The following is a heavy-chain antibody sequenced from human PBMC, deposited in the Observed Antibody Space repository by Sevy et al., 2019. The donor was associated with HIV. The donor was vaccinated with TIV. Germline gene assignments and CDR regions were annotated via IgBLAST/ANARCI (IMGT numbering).Heavy chain of an antibody. D-gene: IGHD6-6*01. Sequence: SETLSLTCTVSGGSISSGGYYWSWIRQHPGKGLEWIGYIYYSGSTYYNPSLKSRVTISVDTSKNQFCLKLSSVTAADRAVYYCARDISSSGGAFDYWGQGTLVTVSS. V-gene: IGHV4-31*03. CDR2: IYYSGST. CDR3: ARDISSSGGAFDY. J-gene: IGHJ4*02. CDR1: GGSISSGGYY.